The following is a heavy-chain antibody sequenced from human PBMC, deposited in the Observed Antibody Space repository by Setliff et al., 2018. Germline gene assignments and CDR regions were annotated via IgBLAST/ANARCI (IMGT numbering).Heavy chain of an antibody. CDR1: GGTFSSYG. Sequence: SVKVSCKASGGTFSSYGISWVRQAPGQGLEWMGGTIPMFGTTSYARQFQGRVTIITDESTSTAYMELSSLRSDDTAVYYCVREGVDRRSSTDYRYYMDVWGKGTTVTVSS. V-gene: IGHV1-69*05. CDR2: TIPMFGTT. CDR3: VREGVDRRSSTDYRYYMDV. J-gene: IGHJ6*03. D-gene: IGHD6-6*01.